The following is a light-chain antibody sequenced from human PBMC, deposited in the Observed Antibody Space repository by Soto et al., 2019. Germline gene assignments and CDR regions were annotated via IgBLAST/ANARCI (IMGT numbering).Light chain of an antibody. CDR3: QQYGTSLFT. CDR2: GAS. CDR1: QSLSSNY. J-gene: IGKJ3*01. V-gene: IGKV3-20*01. Sequence: DIVLTQSPGTLSLSPGERATLSCRASQSLSSNYLAWYQQKPGQAPRLLIYGASNRATGIPDRFSGSGSGTDFTLTISSLEPEDFAIYYCQQYGTSLFTFGPGTKVDIK.